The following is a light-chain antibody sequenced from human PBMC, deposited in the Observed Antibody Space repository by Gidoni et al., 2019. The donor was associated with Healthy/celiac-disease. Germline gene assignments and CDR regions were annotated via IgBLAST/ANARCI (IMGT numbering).Light chain of an antibody. CDR3: AAWDDSLNGYV. Sequence: QSVLTQPPSASGTPGQRVTISCSGSSSNIGSNTVTWYQQLPGTAHKLLIYSNNQRPSGVPDRFSGSKSGTSASLAISGLQSEDEADYYCAAWDDSLNGYVFGTGTKVTVL. V-gene: IGLV1-44*01. J-gene: IGLJ1*01. CDR1: SSNIGSNT. CDR2: SNN.